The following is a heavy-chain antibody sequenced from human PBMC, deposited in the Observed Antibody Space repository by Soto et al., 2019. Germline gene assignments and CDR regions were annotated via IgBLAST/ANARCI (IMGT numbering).Heavy chain of an antibody. Sequence: QVTLKESGPSLVKPTQTLTLTCTFSGFSLSSSGVGVGWIRQPPGKALECLAVIYWDESERYSPSLKSRLTITKDTSKNQVVLTMTNMDPVDTASYYCAHRSYSGSGILNVDVWGQWTTVTVSS. CDR2: IYWDESE. CDR3: AHRSYSGSGILNVDV. D-gene: IGHD3-10*01. CDR1: GFSLSSSGVG. V-gene: IGHV2-5*02. J-gene: IGHJ6*02.